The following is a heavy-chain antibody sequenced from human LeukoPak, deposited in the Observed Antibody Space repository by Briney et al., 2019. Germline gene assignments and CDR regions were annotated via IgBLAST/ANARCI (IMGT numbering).Heavy chain of an antibody. V-gene: IGHV4-4*07. CDR3: ARDFSSYYYDSSGSE. CDR2: IYTSGST. CDR1: GGSISSYY. J-gene: IGHJ4*02. D-gene: IGHD3-22*01. Sequence: PSETPSLTCTVSGGSISSYYWSWIRQPAGKGLEWIGRIYTSGSTNYNPSLKSRVTMSVDTSKNQFSLKLSSVTAADTAVYYCARDFSSYYYDSSGSEWGQGTLVTVSS.